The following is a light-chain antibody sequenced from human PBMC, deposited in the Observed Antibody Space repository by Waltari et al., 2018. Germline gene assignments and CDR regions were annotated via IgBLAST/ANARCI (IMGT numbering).Light chain of an antibody. J-gene: IGKJ1*01. CDR2: DSF. V-gene: IGKV3-20*01. CDR1: QNIRGAY. CDR3: HQYDTSPQT. Sequence: VLTQSPGTLSFSPGERATLSCRASQNIRGAYLAWYQQSPGQAPRLLIYDSFIRATGFPDRFSGSGSGADFTPTISSLAPEDSAVYFCHQYDTSPQTFGQGTKVSIK.